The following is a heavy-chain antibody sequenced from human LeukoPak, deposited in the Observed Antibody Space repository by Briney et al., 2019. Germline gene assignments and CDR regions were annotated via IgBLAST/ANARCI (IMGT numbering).Heavy chain of an antibody. CDR1: GYAFTSYG. J-gene: IGHJ6*02. CDR3: ARDIRERYSSSWYLAPDYYYYGMDV. Sequence: ASVKVSCKASGYAFTSYGISWVRQAPGQGLEWMGWISAYNGNTNYAQKLQGRVTMTTDTSTSTAYMELRSLRSDDTAVYYCARDIRERYSSSWYLAPDYYYYGMDVWAKGPRSPSP. CDR2: ISAYNGNT. D-gene: IGHD6-13*01. V-gene: IGHV1-18*01.